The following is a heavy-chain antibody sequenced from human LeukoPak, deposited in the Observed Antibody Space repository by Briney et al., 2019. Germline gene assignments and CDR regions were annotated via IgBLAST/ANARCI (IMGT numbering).Heavy chain of an antibody. V-gene: IGHV4-59*01. J-gene: IGHJ5*02. CDR3: ARSRYDILTGTNWFDP. Sequence: PSETLSLTCTVSGGSISSYYWSWIRQPPGKGLEWIGYIYYSGSTNYNPSLKSRVTISVDTSKNQFSLKLSSVTAADTAVYYCARSRYDILTGTNWFDPWGQGTLVTVSS. CDR2: IYYSGST. CDR1: GGSISSYY. D-gene: IGHD3-9*01.